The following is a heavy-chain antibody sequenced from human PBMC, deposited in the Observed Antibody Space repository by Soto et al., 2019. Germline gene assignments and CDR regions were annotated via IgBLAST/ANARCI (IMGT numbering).Heavy chain of an antibody. V-gene: IGHV1-18*01. CDR2: INTYNAAT. J-gene: IGHJ4*02. Sequence: QVQLVQSGAEVKEPGASVKVSCKPSGYTFTSYAITWVRQAPGQGLEWVGWINTYNAATNYAQKLQGRVTMTTDTSTSTAYMELRSLRSDDTAVYFCARYCSGGSCHKGVPDYWGQGTLVTISA. CDR3: ARYCSGGSCHKGVPDY. D-gene: IGHD2-15*01. CDR1: GYTFTSYA.